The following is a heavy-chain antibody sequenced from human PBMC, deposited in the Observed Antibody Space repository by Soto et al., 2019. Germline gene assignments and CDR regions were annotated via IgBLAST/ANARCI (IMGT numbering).Heavy chain of an antibody. V-gene: IGHV1-8*01. CDR2: MNPNNGDT. D-gene: IGHD6-13*01. CDR1: GYTFTNFH. Sequence: QVHLVQSGAEVKKPGASVKVSCKASGYTFTNFHINWVRQATGQGLEWMGWMNPNNGDTAYAQKFQGRVTMTRDTSRSTAYMELSSLRSEDTAVYYCARGVAAGVDYWGQGTLVTVSS. J-gene: IGHJ4*02. CDR3: ARGVAAGVDY.